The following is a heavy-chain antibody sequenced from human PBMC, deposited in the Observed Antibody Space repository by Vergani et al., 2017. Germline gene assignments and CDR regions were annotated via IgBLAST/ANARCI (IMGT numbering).Heavy chain of an antibody. V-gene: IGHV3-7*03. Sequence: VQLVESGGGVVQPGRSLRLSCAASGFTFSSYWMSWVRQDPGKGLEWVANIKQDGSEKYYVDSVKGRFTISRDNAKNSLYLQMNSLRAEDTAVYFCARLSDTLAVAGXFDYWGHGTLVTVSS. CDR2: IKQDGSEK. CDR3: ARLSDTLAVAGXFDY. D-gene: IGHD6-19*01. J-gene: IGHJ4*01. CDR1: GFTFSSYW.